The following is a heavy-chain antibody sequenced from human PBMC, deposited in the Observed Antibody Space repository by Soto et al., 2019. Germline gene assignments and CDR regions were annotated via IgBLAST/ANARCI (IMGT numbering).Heavy chain of an antibody. Sequence: SETLSLTCTVSGCSISSSSYYWGWIRQPPGKGLEWIGSIYYSGSTYYNPSLKSRVTISVDTSKNQFSLKLSSVTAADPAVYYCARQVAPDATDWFDSWGKGTLLTVSS. CDR1: GCSISSSSYY. V-gene: IGHV4-39*01. CDR2: IYYSGST. J-gene: IGHJ5*01. CDR3: ARQVAPDATDWFDS. D-gene: IGHD2-15*01.